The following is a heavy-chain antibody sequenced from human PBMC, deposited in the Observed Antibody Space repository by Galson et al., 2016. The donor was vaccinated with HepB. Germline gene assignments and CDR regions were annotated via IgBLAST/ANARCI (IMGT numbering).Heavy chain of an antibody. CDR1: GGSISGYH. D-gene: IGHD2/OR15-2a*01. CDR3: ARGRGRTWPTSDY. J-gene: IGHJ4*02. Sequence: SETLSLTCDVHGGSISGYHWNWIRQPPGKGLEWLGEINDGGITSYSPSLESRVTVSVDLSKSQLSLNLVAVTAADTAVYYGARGRGRTWPTSDYWGQGVLVTVSS. V-gene: IGHV4-34*01. CDR2: INDGGIT.